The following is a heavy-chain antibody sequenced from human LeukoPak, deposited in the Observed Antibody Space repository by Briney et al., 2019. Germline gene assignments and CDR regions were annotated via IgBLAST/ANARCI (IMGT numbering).Heavy chain of an antibody. Sequence: ASVKVSCKASGYTFSGFYIHWVRQAPGQGLEWMGWINPNSGVTNYAQKLQGRVTITRDTSIDTAYMQLSRLRSDDTAVYYCAKDRYGDYEAPFHYYMDVWGKGTTVTVSS. D-gene: IGHD5-12*01. CDR3: AKDRYGDYEAPFHYYMDV. CDR2: INPNSGVT. CDR1: GYTFSGFY. J-gene: IGHJ6*03. V-gene: IGHV1-2*02.